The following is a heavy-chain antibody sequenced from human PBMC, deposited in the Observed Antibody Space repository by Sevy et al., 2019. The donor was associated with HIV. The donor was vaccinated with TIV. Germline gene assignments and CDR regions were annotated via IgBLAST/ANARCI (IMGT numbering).Heavy chain of an antibody. J-gene: IGHJ4*02. CDR1: GFTFSTYA. D-gene: IGHD3-22*01. V-gene: IGHV3-30*04. CDR3: ASHYYDTTGYYYPLDY. CDR2: ISDDGNNK. Sequence: GGSLRLSCTASGFTFSTYAMYWVRQAPGKGLEWVAVISDDGNNKDYADSVKGRFTVSRDNSKNTLYLQMYSLRAEDTAVYYCASHYYDTTGYYYPLDYCGQGTLVTVSS.